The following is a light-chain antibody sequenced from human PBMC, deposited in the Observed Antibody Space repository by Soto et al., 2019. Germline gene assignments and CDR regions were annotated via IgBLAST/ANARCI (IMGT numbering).Light chain of an antibody. CDR2: AAS. CDR1: QSISSY. CDR3: QQSYSTPLT. V-gene: IGKV1-39*01. Sequence: DIQMTQSPSSLSASVGDRVTITCRAIQSISSYLHWYQQNPGKAPKLLIYAASSLQSGVPSRFSGSGSGTDFTLTISSLQPEDVATYYCQQSYSTPLTFGGGTKVEIK. J-gene: IGKJ4*01.